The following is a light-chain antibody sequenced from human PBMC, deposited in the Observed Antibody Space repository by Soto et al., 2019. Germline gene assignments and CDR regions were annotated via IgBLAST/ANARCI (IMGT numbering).Light chain of an antibody. CDR1: SSDVGTYNR. Sequence: QSALTQPASVSGSPGQSITISCTGTSSDVGTYNRVSWYQQPPGTAPKLMIYEVSNRPSGVSNRFSGSKSGNTASLTISGLQAEDEADYYCSSYTIISTYVFGTGTKLTVL. J-gene: IGLJ1*01. CDR3: SSYTIISTYV. V-gene: IGLV2-14*01. CDR2: EVS.